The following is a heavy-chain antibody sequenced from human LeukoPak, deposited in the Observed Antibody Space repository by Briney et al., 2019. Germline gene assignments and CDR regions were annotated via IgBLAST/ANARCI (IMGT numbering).Heavy chain of an antibody. D-gene: IGHD3-3*01. CDR2: IFYSGGT. Sequence: SETLSLTCTVSGGSTSHYSWSWIRQPPGKGLEWIGYIFYSGGTDYNSALKSRVTISLDPSKNQFSLKLTSVTAADTAVYYCARQDFYYYYMDVWGKGTTVTVSS. CDR3: ARQDFYYYYMDV. CDR1: GGSTSHYS. V-gene: IGHV4-59*08. J-gene: IGHJ6*03.